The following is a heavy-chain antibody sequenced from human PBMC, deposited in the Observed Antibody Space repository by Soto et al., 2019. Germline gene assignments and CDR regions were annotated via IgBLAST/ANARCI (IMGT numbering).Heavy chain of an antibody. CDR2: INPSGGST. CDR3: ARSSSGWYGSDY. CDR1: GYTFTSYY. D-gene: IGHD6-19*01. Sequence: KSPQASVKVSCKASGYTFTSYYMHWVRQAPGQGLEWMGIINPSGGSTSYAQKFQGQVTTSADKSISTAYLQWGSLKASDTAMYYCARSSSGWYGSDYWGQGTLVTVSS. J-gene: IGHJ4*02. V-gene: IGHV1-46*01.